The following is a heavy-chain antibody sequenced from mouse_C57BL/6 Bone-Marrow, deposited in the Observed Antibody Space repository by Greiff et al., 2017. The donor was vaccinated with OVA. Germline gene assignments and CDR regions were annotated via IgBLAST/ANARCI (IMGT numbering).Heavy chain of an antibody. CDR3: ARPLNYYGSTDFDY. CDR1: GSTFTSYW. Sequence: LQESGAELAKPGASVKLSCKASGSTFTSYWMHWVKQRPGQGLEWIGYINPSSGYTKYNQKFKDTATLTADKSSSTAYMQLSSLTYEDSAVYYCARPLNYYGSTDFDYWGQGTTLTVSS. V-gene: IGHV1-7*01. J-gene: IGHJ2*01. D-gene: IGHD1-1*01. CDR2: INPSSGYT.